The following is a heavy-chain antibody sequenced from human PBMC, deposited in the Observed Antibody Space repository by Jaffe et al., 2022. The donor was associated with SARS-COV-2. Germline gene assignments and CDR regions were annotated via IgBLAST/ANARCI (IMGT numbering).Heavy chain of an antibody. Sequence: QLQLQESGPGLVKPSETLSLTCTVSGGSISSSSYYWGWIRQPPGKGLEWIGSIYYSGSTYYNPSLKSRVTISVDTSKNQFSLKLSSVTAADTAVYYCARIGYDFWSGNPYWGQGTLVTVSS. J-gene: IGHJ4*02. CDR1: GGSISSSSYY. D-gene: IGHD3-3*01. CDR3: ARIGYDFWSGNPY. CDR2: IYYSGST. V-gene: IGHV4-39*01.